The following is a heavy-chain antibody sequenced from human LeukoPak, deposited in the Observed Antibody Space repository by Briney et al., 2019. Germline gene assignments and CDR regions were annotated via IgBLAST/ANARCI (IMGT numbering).Heavy chain of an antibody. D-gene: IGHD7-27*01. Sequence: AGGSLRLSCVASGFTFSDYYMSWVRQAPGKGLEWVGRIKSKTDGGTTDCAAPVKGRFTISRDDSKNTLYLQMNSLKTEDTAVYYCAKKPGPYYYYYYMDVWGKGTTVTVSS. CDR2: IKSKTDGGTT. CDR1: GFTFSDYY. V-gene: IGHV3-15*01. CDR3: AKKPGPYYYYYYMDV. J-gene: IGHJ6*03.